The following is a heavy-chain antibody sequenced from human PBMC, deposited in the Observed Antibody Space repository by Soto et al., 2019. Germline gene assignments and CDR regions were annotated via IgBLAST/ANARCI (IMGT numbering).Heavy chain of an antibody. J-gene: IGHJ4*02. D-gene: IGHD3-10*01. CDR2: ISWDGGST. V-gene: IGHV3-43*01. Sequence: GGSLRLSCAASGFTFDDYTMHWVRQAPGKGLEWVSLISWDGGSTYYADSVKGRFTISRDNSKNSLYLQMNSLRTEDTALYYCAKDIGERVREPYYFDYWGQGTLVTVSS. CDR1: GFTFDDYT. CDR3: AKDIGERVREPYYFDY.